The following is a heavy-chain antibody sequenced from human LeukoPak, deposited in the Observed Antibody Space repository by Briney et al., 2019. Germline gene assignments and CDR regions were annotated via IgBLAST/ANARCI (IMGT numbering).Heavy chain of an antibody. D-gene: IGHD5-12*01. Sequence: SETLSLTCAVYGGSFSGYYWSWIRQPPGKGLEWIGYIYYSGSTNYNPSLKSRVTISVDTSKNQFSLKLSSVTAADTAVYYCARWNYSGLDFWGQGTLVTVSS. CDR1: GGSFSGYY. CDR2: IYYSGST. V-gene: IGHV4-59*08. CDR3: ARWNYSGLDF. J-gene: IGHJ4*02.